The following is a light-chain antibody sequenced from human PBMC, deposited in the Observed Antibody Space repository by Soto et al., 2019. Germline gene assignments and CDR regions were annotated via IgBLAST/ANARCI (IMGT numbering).Light chain of an antibody. CDR3: QQRSDWPPT. Sequence: DIHLTQSPSFLSASVGDRVTITCRASQGISTYLAWYQQKPGKAPNLLIYTASTLQTGVPSRFSGSGSGTDFTLTISSLEPEDFAVYYCQQRSDWPPTFGQGTRLEIK. J-gene: IGKJ5*01. CDR2: TAS. V-gene: IGKV1-9*01. CDR1: QGISTY.